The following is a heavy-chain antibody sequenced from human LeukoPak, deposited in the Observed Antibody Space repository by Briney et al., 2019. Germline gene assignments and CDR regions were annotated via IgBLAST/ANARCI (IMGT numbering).Heavy chain of an antibody. Sequence: KPSETLSLTCAVYGGSFSGYYWSWIRQPPGKGLEWIGEINHSGSTNYNPSLKSRVTISVDTSKNHFSLKLSSVTAADTAVYYCARAPPVNYYDSSGYYYYYYYYMDVWGKGTTVTVSS. V-gene: IGHV4-34*01. CDR2: INHSGST. CDR3: ARAPPVNYYDSSGYYYYYYYYMDV. CDR1: GGSFSGYY. J-gene: IGHJ6*03. D-gene: IGHD3-22*01.